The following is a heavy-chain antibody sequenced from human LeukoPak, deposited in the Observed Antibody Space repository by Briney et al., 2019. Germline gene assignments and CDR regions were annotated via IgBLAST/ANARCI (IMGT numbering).Heavy chain of an antibody. V-gene: IGHV4-39*01. CDR3: ARRLGTWLFFWFDP. Sequence: SETLSLTCTVSGGSISSSSYYWGWIRQPPGKGLEWIGSIYYSGSTCYNPSLKSRVTISVDTSKNQFSLKLSSVTAADTAVYYCARRLGTWLFFWFDPWGQGTLVTVSS. CDR1: GGSISSSSYY. CDR2: IYYSGST. D-gene: IGHD7-27*01. J-gene: IGHJ5*02.